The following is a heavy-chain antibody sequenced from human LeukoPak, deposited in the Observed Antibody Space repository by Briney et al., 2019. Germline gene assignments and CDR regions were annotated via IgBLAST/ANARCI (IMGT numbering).Heavy chain of an antibody. CDR1: GFTLSSYG. V-gene: IGHV3-23*01. J-gene: IGHJ4*02. CDR3: AKRECSDNNCYFVN. CDR2: LSASGDST. Sequence: GGSLRLSCAASGFTLSSYGMSWVRQAPAEGLEWVSTLSASGDSTYYVDSVKGRFTISRDNSKNTLYLQMDSLRAEDTAVYYCAKRECSDNNCYFVNWGQGTLVTVPS. D-gene: IGHD1-20*01.